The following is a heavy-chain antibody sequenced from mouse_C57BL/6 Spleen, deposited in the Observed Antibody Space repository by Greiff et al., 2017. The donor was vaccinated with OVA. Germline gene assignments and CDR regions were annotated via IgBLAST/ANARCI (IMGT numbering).Heavy chain of an antibody. V-gene: IGHV5-17*01. CDR3: ARDYPYYFDY. Sequence: EVQLVESGGGLVKPGGSLKLSCAASGFTFSDYGMHWVRQAPEKGLEWVAYISSGSSTIYYADTVKGRFTISRDNAKNTLFLQMTSLRSEDTAMYYCARDYPYYFDYWGQGTTRTVSS. CDR2: ISSGSSTI. J-gene: IGHJ2*01. CDR1: GFTFSDYG. D-gene: IGHD5-5*01.